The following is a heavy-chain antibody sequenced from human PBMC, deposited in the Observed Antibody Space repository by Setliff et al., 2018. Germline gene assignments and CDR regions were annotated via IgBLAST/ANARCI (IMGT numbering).Heavy chain of an antibody. J-gene: IGHJ4*02. CDR2: IYPGDSHT. V-gene: IGHV5-51*01. D-gene: IGHD3-22*01. CDR3: ARTGGSIYYDSSGYAI. CDR1: GYSFSNFR. Sequence: GESLKISCKGSGYSFSNFRIGWVRQMPGKGLEWMGIIYPGDSHTRYSPSFQGQVTISADKSISTAYLQWSSLKASDTAMYYCARTGGSIYYDSSGYAIWGQGTLVTVSS.